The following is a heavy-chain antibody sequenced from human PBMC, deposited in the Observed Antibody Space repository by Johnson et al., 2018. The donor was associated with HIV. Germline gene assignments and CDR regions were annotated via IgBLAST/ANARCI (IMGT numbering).Heavy chain of an antibody. CDR3: ARESTP. J-gene: IGHJ5*02. Sequence: QVQLVESGGGLVQPGGSLRLSCAASGFTVSSNYMSWVRQAPGKGLEWVAVISYDGSNKYYADSVKGRFTISRDNAKKLLYIQMSGLTGEDTATYYCARESTPWG. V-gene: IGHV3-30*03. CDR2: ISYDGSNK. CDR1: GFTVSSNY.